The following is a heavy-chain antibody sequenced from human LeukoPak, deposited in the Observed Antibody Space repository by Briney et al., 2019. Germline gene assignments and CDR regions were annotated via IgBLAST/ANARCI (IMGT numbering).Heavy chain of an antibody. CDR2: IKSDGSNT. D-gene: IGHD3-16*01. CDR1: GFTFSNYW. J-gene: IGHJ4*02. Sequence: GGSLRLSCAASGFTFSNYWMHWVRQAPGKGLLWVSRIKSDGSNTSYADSVKGRFTISRDNAKNTLYLQMNSLRADDTAVYYCTRLKGGYWGQGTLVTVSS. V-gene: IGHV3-74*01. CDR3: TRLKGGY.